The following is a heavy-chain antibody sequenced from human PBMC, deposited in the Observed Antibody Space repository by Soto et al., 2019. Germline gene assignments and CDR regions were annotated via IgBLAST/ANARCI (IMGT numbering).Heavy chain of an antibody. V-gene: IGHV4-34*01. CDR2: INHSGST. D-gene: IGHD2-2*01. CDR3: ARGRAGYCSSTSCYGDYYYGMDV. CDR1: GGSFSGYY. Sequence: QVQLQQWGAGLLKPSETLSLTCAVYGGSFSGYYWSWIRQPPGKGLEWIGEINHSGSTNYNPSLKIPVTISVDTSKNQFSLKLSSVTAADTAVYYCARGRAGYCSSTSCYGDYYYGMDVWGQGTTVTVSS. J-gene: IGHJ6*02.